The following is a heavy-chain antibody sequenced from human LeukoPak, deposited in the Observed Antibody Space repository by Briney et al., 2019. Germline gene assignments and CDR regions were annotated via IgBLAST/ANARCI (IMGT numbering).Heavy chain of an antibody. J-gene: IGHJ4*02. Sequence: GGSLRLSCAASGLSVSKKYMSWVRQAPGKGLEWVSVIYVGGSTYYADSVRGRLTISRDNSKNTLYLQMNSLRVDDTAVYYCATRPDGYDLPYFDYWGQGTLVTVSS. D-gene: IGHD5-18*01. CDR3: ATRPDGYDLPYFDY. CDR1: GLSVSKKY. CDR2: IYVGGST. V-gene: IGHV3-66*01.